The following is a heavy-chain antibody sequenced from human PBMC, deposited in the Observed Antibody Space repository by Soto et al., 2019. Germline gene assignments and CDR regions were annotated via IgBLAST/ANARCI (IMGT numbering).Heavy chain of an antibody. CDR2: ISASGYAT. D-gene: IGHD2-2*02. Sequence: SLRLSCAASGFTFSDYTMNWVRQAPGKGLEWVSSISASGYATYYAESVKGRFTISRDNSKSTLDLQMNRLRVEDTAVYYCAKGPAAIKSWFDPWGQGTQVTVSS. CDR1: GFTFSDYT. V-gene: IGHV3-23*01. CDR3: AKGPAAIKSWFDP. J-gene: IGHJ5*02.